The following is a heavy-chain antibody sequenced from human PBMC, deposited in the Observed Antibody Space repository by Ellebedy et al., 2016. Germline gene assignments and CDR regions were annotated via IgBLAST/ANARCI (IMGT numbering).Heavy chain of an antibody. V-gene: IGHV3-30-3*01. Sequence: GESLKISCAASGFTFSSYAMHWVRQAPGKGLEWVAVISYDGSYKYYADSVKGRFTISRDNAKNSLYLQMNSLRVEDTAVYYCARDRRYFDLWGRGTLVTVSS. CDR1: GFTFSSYA. CDR2: ISYDGSYK. CDR3: ARDRRYFDL. J-gene: IGHJ2*01.